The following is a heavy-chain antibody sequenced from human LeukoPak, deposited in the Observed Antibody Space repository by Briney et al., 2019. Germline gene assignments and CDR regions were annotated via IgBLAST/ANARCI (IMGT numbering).Heavy chain of an antibody. Sequence: GGSLRLPCAASRFTFSSYDMHWVRQAPGKGLEWVSGINWNGGNTGYADSVKGRFTISRDNAQNSLYLQMNSLRAEDTALYYCARVASNYDFDYWGQGTLVSVSS. V-gene: IGHV3-20*04. J-gene: IGHJ4*02. CDR3: ARVASNYDFDY. CDR1: RFTFSSYD. CDR2: INWNGGNT. D-gene: IGHD4-11*01.